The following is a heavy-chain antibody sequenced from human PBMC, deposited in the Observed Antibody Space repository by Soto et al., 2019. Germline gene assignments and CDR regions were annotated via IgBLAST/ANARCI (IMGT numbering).Heavy chain of an antibody. D-gene: IGHD6-19*01. CDR3: AEEKRVGQWLAPYYFDY. CDR2: ISYDGSNK. J-gene: IGHJ4*02. CDR1: GFTFSSYG. Sequence: QVQLVESGGGVVQPGRSLRLSCAASGFTFSSYGIHWVRQAPGKGLEWVAVISYDGSNKYYADSVKGRFTISRDNSKNTLYLQMNSLRAEDTAVYYCAEEKRVGQWLAPYYFDYWGQGTLVTVSS. V-gene: IGHV3-30*18.